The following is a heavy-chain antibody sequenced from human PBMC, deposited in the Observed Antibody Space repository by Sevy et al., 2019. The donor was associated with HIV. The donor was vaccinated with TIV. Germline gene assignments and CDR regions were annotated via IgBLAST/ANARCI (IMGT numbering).Heavy chain of an antibody. Sequence: SETLSLTCTASGGSFSNYFWSWIRQPPGKRLEWIGYIYSSGSTNYNPSLTSRVTISVDTYKHQFSRMLSSVTAADTAVYYCARESIGAVGDFDYWGQGTLVTVSS. CDR1: GGSFSNYF. J-gene: IGHJ4*02. V-gene: IGHV4-59*01. CDR2: IYSSGST. CDR3: ARESIGAVGDFDY. D-gene: IGHD6-13*01.